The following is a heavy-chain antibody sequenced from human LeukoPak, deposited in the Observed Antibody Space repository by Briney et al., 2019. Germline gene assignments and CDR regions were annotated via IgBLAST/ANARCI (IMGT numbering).Heavy chain of an antibody. CDR2: ISSGGNYM. Sequence: GGSLRLYCAVSESTFRNYSMNWVRQAPGKGLEWVSSISSGGNYMFYVNSVKGRFTISRDNLKNSLFLQMNTLRAEDTAVYYCARSPALYYYFYMDVWGKGTTVTASS. CDR1: ESTFRNYS. D-gene: IGHD2-2*02. J-gene: IGHJ6*03. CDR3: ARSPALYYYFYMDV. V-gene: IGHV3-21*01.